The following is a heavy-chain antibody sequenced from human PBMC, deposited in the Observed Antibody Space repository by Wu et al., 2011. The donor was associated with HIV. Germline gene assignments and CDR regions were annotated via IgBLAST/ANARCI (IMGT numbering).Heavy chain of an antibody. Sequence: QVQVVQSGAEVKRPGSSVKVSCKASGGTFSSYSIIWLRQAPGQGLECVGSIVPRLGAADYTQRFQDRVIITADESTRTTYMEVRNLRSDDTAVYYCARESRDLRYGMDVWGQGTTVIVSS. D-gene: IGHD3-10*01. CDR2: IVPRLGAA. CDR1: GGTFSSYS. J-gene: IGHJ6*02. V-gene: IGHV1-69*11. CDR3: ARESRDLRYGMDV.